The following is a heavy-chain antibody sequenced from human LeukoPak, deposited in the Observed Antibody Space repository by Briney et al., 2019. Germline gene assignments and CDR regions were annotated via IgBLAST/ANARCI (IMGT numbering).Heavy chain of an antibody. D-gene: IGHD2-15*01. J-gene: IGHJ5*02. Sequence: GGSLRLSCAASGFTFSSYSMNWVRQAPGKGLEWVSSISSSSSYIYYADSVKGQFTISRDNAKNSLYLQMNSLRAEDTAVYYCARDFLDIVVVVAAMADNWFDPWGQGTLVTVSS. CDR3: ARDFLDIVVVVAAMADNWFDP. V-gene: IGHV3-21*01. CDR1: GFTFSSYS. CDR2: ISSSSSYI.